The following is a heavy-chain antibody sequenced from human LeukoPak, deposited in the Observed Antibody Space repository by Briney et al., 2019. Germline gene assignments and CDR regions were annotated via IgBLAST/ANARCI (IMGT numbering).Heavy chain of an antibody. V-gene: IGHV4-31*03. D-gene: IGHD1-26*01. J-gene: IGHJ3*02. Sequence: TSETLSLTCTVSGGSISSGGYYWSWIRQHPGKGLEWIGYIYYSGSTYHNPSLKSRVTISVDTSKNQFSLKLSSVTAADTAVYYCARDPLVGASRDAFDIWGQGTMVTVSS. CDR3: ARDPLVGASRDAFDI. CDR1: GGSISSGGYY. CDR2: IYYSGST.